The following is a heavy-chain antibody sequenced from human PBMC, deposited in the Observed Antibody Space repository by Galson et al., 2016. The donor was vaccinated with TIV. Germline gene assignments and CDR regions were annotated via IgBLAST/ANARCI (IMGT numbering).Heavy chain of an antibody. Sequence: CAISGDSVPGNTAAWNWVRQSPSRGLEWLGRTYYTSKWNTDYAVSVKGRIIIRPDTSMNQVSLQLSSVIPDDTAVYYCSRGNWNYGMGGAMDVWGRGTTVTVSS. CDR3: SRGNWNYGMGGAMDV. J-gene: IGHJ6*02. D-gene: IGHD1-7*01. CDR2: TYYTSKWNT. V-gene: IGHV6-1*01. CDR1: GDSVPGNTAA.